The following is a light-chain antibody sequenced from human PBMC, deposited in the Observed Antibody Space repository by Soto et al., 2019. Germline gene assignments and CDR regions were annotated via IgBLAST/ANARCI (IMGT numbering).Light chain of an antibody. CDR3: QQRSNWSLT. J-gene: IGKJ4*01. CDR2: DTS. Sequence: EIVLTQSPATLSLSPGESATLSCRASQSISYYLAWYQQKPGQAPRLLIYDTSNMATGIPARFSGSGSGTAFTLTISSLEPEDFAVYYCQQRSNWSLTFGGGTKVEIK. CDR1: QSISYY. V-gene: IGKV3-11*01.